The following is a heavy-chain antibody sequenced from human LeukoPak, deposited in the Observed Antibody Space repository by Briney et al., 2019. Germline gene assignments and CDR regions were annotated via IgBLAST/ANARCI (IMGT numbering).Heavy chain of an antibody. CDR3: AKDIGLNGGTSCYGYEY. CDR2: ISGDGGST. J-gene: IGHJ4*02. CDR1: RFTFADYA. D-gene: IGHD2-2*01. Sequence: GGSLRLSCAASRFTFADYAMHWVRQAPGKGLEWVSLISGDGGSTYYADYVKGRFTVSRDNSKNSLYLQMNSLTTEHTAMYYCAKDIGLNGGTSCYGYEYWGQGTLVTVSS. V-gene: IGHV3-43*02.